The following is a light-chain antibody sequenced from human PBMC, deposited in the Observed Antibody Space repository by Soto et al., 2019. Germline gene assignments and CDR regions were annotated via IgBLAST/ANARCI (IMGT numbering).Light chain of an antibody. J-gene: IGKJ1*01. V-gene: IGKV3-15*01. CDR3: QQYNNWPQT. CDR1: QGLNSN. CDR2: GVS. Sequence: EIVMTQSPGTPSVSPGEKTTPPCRASQGLNSNLAWYQQKPGQPPRLLIYGVSTRATGIPARFSRSGSGTEFTLTISSLQSEDFAVYYCQQYNNWPQTFGQGTKVDIK.